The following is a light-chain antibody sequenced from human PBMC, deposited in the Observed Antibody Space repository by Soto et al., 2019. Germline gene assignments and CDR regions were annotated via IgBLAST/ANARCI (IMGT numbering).Light chain of an antibody. CDR2: EVN. V-gene: IGLV2-8*01. Sequence: QSALTQPPSASGSPGQSVTISCTGTSSDVGGYNYVSWYQQHPGKVPKLMVYEVNKRPSGVPDRFSGSKSGNTASLTVSGLQAEYEAEYYCTTYAGGNNVFGTGTKLTVL. J-gene: IGLJ1*01. CDR1: SSDVGGYNY. CDR3: TTYAGGNNV.